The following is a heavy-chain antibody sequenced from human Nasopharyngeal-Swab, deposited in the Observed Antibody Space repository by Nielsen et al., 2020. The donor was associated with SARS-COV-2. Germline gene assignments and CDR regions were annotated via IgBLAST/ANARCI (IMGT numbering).Heavy chain of an antibody. J-gene: IGHJ4*02. Sequence: WIRQHPGKGLEWIGYIYYSGSTYYNPSLKSRVTISVDTSKNQFSLKLSSVTAADTAVYYCARVDSSSTDFDYWGQGTLVTVSS. CDR2: IYYSGST. CDR3: ARVDSSSTDFDY. V-gene: IGHV4-30-4*06. D-gene: IGHD6-6*01.